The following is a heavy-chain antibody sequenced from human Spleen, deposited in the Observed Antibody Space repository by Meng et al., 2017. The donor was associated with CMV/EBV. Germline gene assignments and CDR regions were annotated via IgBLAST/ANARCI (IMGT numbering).Heavy chain of an antibody. D-gene: IGHD3-16*01. CDR2: SNHGGSA. J-gene: IGHJ3*02. Sequence: SETLSLTCAFHGDSFSGYYWSWIRQPPGKGLEWIGESNHGGSANYSPSLQSRLTISIDTPKNQFSLEMRSVTAADTAVYYCARRRRWRLVRLGAFDMWGQGTLVTVSS. CDR3: ARRRRWRLVRLGAFDM. CDR1: GDSFSGYY. V-gene: IGHV4-34*01.